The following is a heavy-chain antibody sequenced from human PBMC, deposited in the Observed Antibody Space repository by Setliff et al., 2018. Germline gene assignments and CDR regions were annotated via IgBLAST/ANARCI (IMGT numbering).Heavy chain of an antibody. CDR1: GISITSGHY. J-gene: IGHJ3*01. CDR3: ASPRRDDLDTPFDAFDL. V-gene: IGHV4-38-2*01. D-gene: IGHD1-1*01. Sequence: ASETLSLTCDVPGISITSGHYWGWIRQPPGKGLEWIATIYHRGRTYCNPSLDSRVTISLDTSKNQYSLRLRSVTAADTAVYYCASPRRDDLDTPFDAFDLWGQGTKVTVSS. CDR2: IYHRGRT.